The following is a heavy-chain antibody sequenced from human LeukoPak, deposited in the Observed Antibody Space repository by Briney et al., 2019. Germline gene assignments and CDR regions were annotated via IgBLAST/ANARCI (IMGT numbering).Heavy chain of an antibody. CDR1: GYTFSRYG. CDR3: ARQSFIAGDNWNYVLNGDDALDI. D-gene: IGHD1-7*01. CDR2: ITAYDGNT. J-gene: IGHJ3*02. Sequence: ASMKVSCKASGYTFSRYGITWVRQAPGQRLEWMGWITAYDGNTNFAQNFQARVTMTTDTSTNTAYMELRSLRSDDTAVYYCARQSFIAGDNWNYVLNGDDALDIWGQGTMVTVSS. V-gene: IGHV1-18*01.